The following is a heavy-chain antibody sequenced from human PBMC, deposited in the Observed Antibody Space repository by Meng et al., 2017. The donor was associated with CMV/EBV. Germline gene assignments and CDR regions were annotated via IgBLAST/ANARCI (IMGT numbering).Heavy chain of an antibody. CDR2: VNSNNDAT. CDR1: GFTFSDYY. D-gene: IGHD6-19*01. V-gene: IGHV1-2*02. J-gene: IGHJ4*02. Sequence: QVRLWQSGVGMKKPGASVKVSCTTSGFTFSDYYIHWVRQAPGQGLEWMGWVNSNNDATNYARKFQGRVSMTRDTSISTAHMELSRLMSDDTAVYYCVRSSGWSLFDYWGQGTLVTVSS. CDR3: VRSSGWSLFDY.